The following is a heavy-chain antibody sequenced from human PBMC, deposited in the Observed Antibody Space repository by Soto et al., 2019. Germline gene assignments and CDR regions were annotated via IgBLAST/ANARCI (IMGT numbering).Heavy chain of an antibody. CDR2: ISRDGGTK. Sequence: QVQLVESGGGVVQPGRSLRLSCAVSGFTVSTYGMHWVRQAPGKGLEWVADISRDGGTKYYADSVKGRFNISRDNSRNTLYLEMNSLRGDDMAVYYCTGEVASGYWGQGSLVTVSS. CDR1: GFTVSTYG. D-gene: IGHD2-8*02. V-gene: IGHV3-30*03. J-gene: IGHJ4*02. CDR3: TGEVASGY.